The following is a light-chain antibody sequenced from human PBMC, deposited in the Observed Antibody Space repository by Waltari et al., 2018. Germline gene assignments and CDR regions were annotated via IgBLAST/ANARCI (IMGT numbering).Light chain of an antibody. V-gene: IGLV3-21*03. CDR1: NIGSKD. CDR3: QVWDRSYDQWV. CDR2: HDT. J-gene: IGLJ3*02. Sequence: SYVLTQPPSVSVAPGNTATITCGGTNIGSKDVHWYPQKPSQAPTRGLQHDTDRPSGIPDRFSGSNSGNTATLTISRVEAGDEADYYCQVWDRSYDQWVFGGGTKLTVL.